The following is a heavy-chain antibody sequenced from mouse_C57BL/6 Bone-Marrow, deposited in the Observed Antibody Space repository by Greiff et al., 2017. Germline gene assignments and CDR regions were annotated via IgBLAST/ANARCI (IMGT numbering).Heavy chain of an antibody. V-gene: IGHV1-63*01. CDR1: GYTFTNYW. CDR3: ARHSNYGYAMDY. J-gene: IGHJ4*01. Sequence: VQLQQSGAELVRPGTSVKMSCKASGYTFTNYWIGWAKQRPGHGLEWIGDIYPGGGYTNYHEKFKGKATLTADKSSSTAYMQFSSLTSEDSAIYYCARHSNYGYAMDYWGQGTSVTVSS. D-gene: IGHD2-5*01. CDR2: IYPGGGYT.